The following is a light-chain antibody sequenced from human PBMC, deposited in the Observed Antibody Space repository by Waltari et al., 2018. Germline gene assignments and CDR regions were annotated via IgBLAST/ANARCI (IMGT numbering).Light chain of an antibody. CDR1: QTISTS. CDR3: QQRYTWPLA. Sequence: EIVLTQSPATLSLSPGQSAALSCRASQTISTSLAWYQQKPGQPPRLVIYDASNRATDIPARFSGSGSETDFNFTISSLEAEDFAVYYCQQRYTWPLAFGGGTTVEIK. J-gene: IGKJ4*01. V-gene: IGKV3-11*01. CDR2: DAS.